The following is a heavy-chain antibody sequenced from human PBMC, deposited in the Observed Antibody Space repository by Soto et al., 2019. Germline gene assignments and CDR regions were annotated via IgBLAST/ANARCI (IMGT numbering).Heavy chain of an antibody. Sequence: EVHLVESGGGLVQPGGSLRLSCAASGFTFSNYWMNWVRQAPGKGLEWVANINEDGTGKSYVDSVKGRFTISRDNAKNSLYLQMNSLRAEDTAVYFCARGMSTPRVDFWGQGTLVTVSS. CDR3: ARGMSTPRVDF. D-gene: IGHD2-15*01. V-gene: IGHV3-7*03. J-gene: IGHJ4*02. CDR2: INEDGTGK. CDR1: GFTFSNYW.